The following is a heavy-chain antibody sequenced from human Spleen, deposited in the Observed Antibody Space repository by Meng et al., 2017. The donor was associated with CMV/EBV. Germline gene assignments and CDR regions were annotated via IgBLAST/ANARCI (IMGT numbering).Heavy chain of an antibody. J-gene: IGHJ6*02. CDR1: GFNFANYA. Sequence: GGSLRLSCVASGFNFANYAMTWVRQVPGKGLEWVSTVTPSGVRTHYSDSVKGRFTISRDNSKNTLYLQMNSLRAEDTAVYYCASQGYCSGGSCYLYYYYGMDVWGQGTTVTVSS. V-gene: IGHV3-23*01. D-gene: IGHD2-15*01. CDR2: VTPSGVRT. CDR3: ASQGYCSGGSCYLYYYYGMDV.